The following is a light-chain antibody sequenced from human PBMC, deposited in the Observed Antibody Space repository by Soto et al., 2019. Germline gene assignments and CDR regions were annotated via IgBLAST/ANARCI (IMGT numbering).Light chain of an antibody. CDR3: QQYTDWPWWT. J-gene: IGKJ4*01. Sequence: EIVLTQSPGTLSLSPGERATLPCRASQSVSSYLAWYQQKPGQAPRLLIYGASSRATGIPVRFSGSGSGTEFTLTISSLQPEDFAVYYCQQYTDWPWWTFGGGTKVDIK. CDR2: GAS. CDR1: QSVSSY. V-gene: IGKV3-15*01.